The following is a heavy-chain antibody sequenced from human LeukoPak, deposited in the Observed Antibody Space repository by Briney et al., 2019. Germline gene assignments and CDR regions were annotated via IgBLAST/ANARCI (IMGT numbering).Heavy chain of an antibody. Sequence: GGSLRLSCAASGFSLTTYAMTGVRQGPGKGLEWVSGISGSGDSTNYADSVKGRFTISRDISKNTLYLQMKSLRAEDTAVYDCTEGLGSGYYKPLDCWGQGTLVTVSS. V-gene: IGHV3-23*01. J-gene: IGHJ4*02. CDR3: TEGLGSGYYKPLDC. CDR2: ISGSGDST. D-gene: IGHD3-22*01. CDR1: GFSLTTYA.